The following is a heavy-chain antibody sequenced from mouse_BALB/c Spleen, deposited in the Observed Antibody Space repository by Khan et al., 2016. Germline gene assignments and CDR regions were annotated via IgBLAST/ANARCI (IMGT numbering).Heavy chain of an antibody. D-gene: IGHD1-3*01. CDR2: IWGDGTT. CDR3: AGSGWCYYAMDY. Sequence: QVQLKESGPGLVAPSQSLSITCIVSGFSLIAYGVNWVRQPPGKSLEWLGMIWGDGTTDYNSALKSRLNITKDNSKSQAVLKMNSLHTDDTARYYCAGSGWCYYAMDYWGQGTSVTVSS. J-gene: IGHJ4*01. CDR1: GFSLIAYG. V-gene: IGHV2-6-7*01.